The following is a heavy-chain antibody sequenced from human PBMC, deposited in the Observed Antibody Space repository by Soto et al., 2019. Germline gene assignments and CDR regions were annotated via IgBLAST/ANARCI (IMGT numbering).Heavy chain of an antibody. V-gene: IGHV3-30-3*01. D-gene: IGHD2-2*01. CDR1: GFTFSSYA. CDR2: ISYDGSNK. J-gene: IGHJ6*02. Sequence: QVQLVESGGGVVQPGRSLRLSCAASGFTFSSYAMHWVRQAPGKGLEWVAVISYDGSNKYYADSVKGRFTISRDNSKNTLDLHMNSLRDEDTAGYYWARNAAYSPRYQRLWHYYGMDVWGQGTTVTVSS. CDR3: ARNAAYSPRYQRLWHYYGMDV.